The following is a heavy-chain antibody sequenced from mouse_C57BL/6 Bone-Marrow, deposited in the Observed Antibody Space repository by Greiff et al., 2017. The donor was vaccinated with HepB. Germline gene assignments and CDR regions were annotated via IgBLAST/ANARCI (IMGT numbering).Heavy chain of an antibody. V-gene: IGHV3-6*01. CDR1: GYSITSGYY. CDR2: ISYDGSN. Sequence: EVQLQESGPGLVKPSQSLSLTCSVTGYSITSGYYWNWIRQFPGNKLEWMGYISYDGSNNYNPSLKNRISITRDTSKNQFFLKLNSVTTEDTATYYWARVRNYYGSSPLFDYWGQGTTLTVSS. D-gene: IGHD1-1*01. J-gene: IGHJ2*01. CDR3: ARVRNYYGSSPLFDY.